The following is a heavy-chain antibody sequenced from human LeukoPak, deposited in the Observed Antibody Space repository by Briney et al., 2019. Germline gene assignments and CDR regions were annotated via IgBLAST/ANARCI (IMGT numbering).Heavy chain of an antibody. CDR3: ARGHFGLDY. V-gene: IGHV3-11*01. D-gene: IGHD3/OR15-3a*01. J-gene: IGHJ4*02. Sequence: GGSLRLSCAASGFTFSDHYMSWIRQAAGKGLEWVSYIDRSGSSIYYADSVKGRFTVSRDNAKNSLCLQMNSLRAEDTAVYYCARGHFGLDYWGQGTLVTVSS. CDR1: GFTFSDHY. CDR2: IDRSGSSI.